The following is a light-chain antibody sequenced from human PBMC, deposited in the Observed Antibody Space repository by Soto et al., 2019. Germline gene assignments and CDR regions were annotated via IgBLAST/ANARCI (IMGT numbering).Light chain of an antibody. CDR2: QVS. CDR1: SSDVGSYNL. CDR3: CSYAGPTTPYV. Sequence: QSVLTQPASVSGSPGQSITISCTGTSSDVGSYNLVSWYRHHPGKAPKLMIYQVSERPSGVSSRFSGSKSGNTASLTISGLQAEDEADYYCCSYAGPTTPYVFGTGTKVTVL. V-gene: IGLV2-23*02. J-gene: IGLJ1*01.